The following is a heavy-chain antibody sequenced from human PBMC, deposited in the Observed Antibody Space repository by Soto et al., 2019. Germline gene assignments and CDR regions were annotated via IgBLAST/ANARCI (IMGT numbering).Heavy chain of an antibody. J-gene: IGHJ4*02. V-gene: IGHV3-7*01. CDR1: GFTFSSYW. D-gene: IGHD6-13*01. CDR3: ATLTYYSSSWYGAGYYFDY. CDR2: IKQDGSEK. Sequence: GGSLRLSCAASGFTFSSYWMSWVRQAPGKGLEWVANIKQDGSEKYYVDSVKGRFTISRDNAKNSLYLQMNSLRAEDTAVYYCATLTYYSSSWYGAGYYFDYWGQGTLVTVSS.